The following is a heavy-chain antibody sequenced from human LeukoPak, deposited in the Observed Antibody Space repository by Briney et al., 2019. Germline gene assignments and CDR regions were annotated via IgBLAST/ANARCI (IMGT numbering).Heavy chain of an antibody. CDR2: ISSSSSYI. V-gene: IGHV3-21*01. D-gene: IGHD3-10*01. Sequence: ETLSLTCSVSGGSISISSYYWGWIRQPPGKGLEWVSSISSSSSYIYYADSVKGRFTISRDNAKNSLYLQMNSLRAEDTAVYYCARVSGNDAFDIWGQGTMVTVSS. CDR1: GGSISISSYY. CDR3: ARVSGNDAFDI. J-gene: IGHJ3*02.